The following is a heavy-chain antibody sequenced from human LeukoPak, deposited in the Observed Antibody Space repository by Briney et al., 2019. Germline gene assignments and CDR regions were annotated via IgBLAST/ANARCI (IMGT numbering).Heavy chain of an antibody. CDR3: ARGAGGYDCDY. CDR2: INSNTGGT. Sequence: GASVKVSCKASGYTFTGSFMHWVRQAPGQGLEWMGWINSNTGGTKFAQKFQGRVTMTRDTSISTVYMELSRLRSDDTAVYYCARGAGGYDCDYWGQGTLVTVSS. V-gene: IGHV1-2*02. J-gene: IGHJ4*02. CDR1: GYTFTGSF. D-gene: IGHD5-12*01.